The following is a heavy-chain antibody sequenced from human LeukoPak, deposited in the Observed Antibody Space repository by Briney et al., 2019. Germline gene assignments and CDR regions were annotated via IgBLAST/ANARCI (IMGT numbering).Heavy chain of an antibody. CDR3: AIHDSYDSSGYYSGYFQH. Sequence: SETLSLTCTVSGGSISSYYWSWIRQPPGKGLEWIGYIYYSGSTNYNPSFKSRVTISVDTSKKQFSLKLSSVTAADTAVYYCAIHDSYDSSGYYSGYFQHWGQGTLVTVSS. J-gene: IGHJ1*01. CDR1: GGSISSYY. V-gene: IGHV4-59*08. D-gene: IGHD3-22*01. CDR2: IYYSGST.